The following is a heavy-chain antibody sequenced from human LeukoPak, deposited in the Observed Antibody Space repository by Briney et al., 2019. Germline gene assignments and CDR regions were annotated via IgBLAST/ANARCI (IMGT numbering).Heavy chain of an antibody. V-gene: IGHV1-69*05. D-gene: IGHD5-24*01. CDR2: IIPIFGTA. CDR1: GGTFSSYA. J-gene: IGHJ4*02. CDR3: AREGGDGYNYYFDY. Sequence: ASVKVSCKASGGTFSSYAISWVRQAPGRGLEWMGGIIPIFGTANYAQKFQGRVTITTDESTSTAYMELSSLRSEDTAVYYCAREGGDGYNYYFDYWGQGTLVTVSS.